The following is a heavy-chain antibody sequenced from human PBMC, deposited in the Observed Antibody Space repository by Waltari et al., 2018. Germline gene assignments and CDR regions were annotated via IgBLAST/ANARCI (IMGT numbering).Heavy chain of an antibody. V-gene: IGHV4-61*02. CDR1: GGSISSEAYW. D-gene: IGHD2-21*01. Sequence: QVQLQESGPGLVNPSQTLSLTCTVSGGSISSEAYWWTWIRQPAGKGLEWIGRVYTNGATTYNPSLMSRAIISIDTSRDQFFLQLSSVTAADTAMYYCTRGGLPLANWFDPWGQGTLVTVSS. CDR3: TRGGLPLANWFDP. CDR2: VYTNGAT. J-gene: IGHJ5*02.